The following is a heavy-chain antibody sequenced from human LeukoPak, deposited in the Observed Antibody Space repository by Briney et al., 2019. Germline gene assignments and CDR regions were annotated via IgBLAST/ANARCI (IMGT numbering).Heavy chain of an antibody. CDR1: EVTFSSYA. J-gene: IGHJ6*03. CDR2: ISASGGST. Sequence: GGSLRLSCAASEVTFSSYAMSWVRQAPGKGLEWVSSISASGGSTYFADSVKGRFTISRDNSKNTLYLQMNSLRAEDTAVYYCAKDRFYYYYMDVWGKGATVTVSS. CDR3: AKDRFYYYYMDV. V-gene: IGHV3-23*01.